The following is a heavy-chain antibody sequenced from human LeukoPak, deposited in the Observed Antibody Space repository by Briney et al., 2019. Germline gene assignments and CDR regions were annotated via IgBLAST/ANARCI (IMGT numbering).Heavy chain of an antibody. CDR1: GGSISSGSYY. J-gene: IGHJ4*02. V-gene: IGHV4-61*02. D-gene: IGHD3-22*01. Sequence: SETLSLTCTVSGGSISSGSYYWSWIRQPAGKGLEWIGRIYTSGSTNYNPSLKSRVTISIDTSKNQFSLQLSSVTAADTAVYYCARGQYYYDSSGYPDYWGQGALVTVSS. CDR3: ARGQYYYDSSGYPDY. CDR2: IYTSGST.